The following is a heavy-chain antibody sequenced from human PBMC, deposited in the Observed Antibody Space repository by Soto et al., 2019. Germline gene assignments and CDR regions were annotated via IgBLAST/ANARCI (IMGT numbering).Heavy chain of an antibody. CDR1: GFTFSSYW. CDR2: INSDGSST. CDR3: ARDERYSGHDWEYYYYYMDV. Sequence: EMQLVESGGGLVQPGGSLRLSCAASGFTFSSYWMHWVRQAPGKGLVWVSRINSDGSSTSYADSVKGRFTISRDNAKNTLYLQMNSLRAEDTAVYYCARDERYSGHDWEYYYYYMDVWGKGTTVTVSS. D-gene: IGHD5-12*01. J-gene: IGHJ6*03. V-gene: IGHV3-74*01.